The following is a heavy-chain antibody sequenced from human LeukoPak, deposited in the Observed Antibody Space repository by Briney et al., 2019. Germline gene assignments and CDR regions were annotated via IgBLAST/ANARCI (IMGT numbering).Heavy chain of an antibody. CDR3: AKGIYSSGWSYFDY. CDR1: GFTLSNSA. CDR2: LSGSGITT. V-gene: IGHV3-23*01. D-gene: IGHD6-19*01. J-gene: IGHJ4*01. Sequence: GGSLRLSCAASGFTLSNSARGWVRQAPGKGGGGVSTLSGSGITTYYAASVKGRFTISRDNSKNTLYLQMNSLRAEDTAVYYCAKGIYSSGWSYFDYWGHGTLVTVSS.